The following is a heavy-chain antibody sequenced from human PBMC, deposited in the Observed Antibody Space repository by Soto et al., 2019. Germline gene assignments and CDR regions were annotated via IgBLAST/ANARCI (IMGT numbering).Heavy chain of an antibody. CDR2: INHSGST. CDR3: ARRECSGGSCYALHPYNWFDP. Sequence: PSETLSLTCAVYGGSFSGYYWSWIRQPPGKGLEWIGEINHSGSTNYNPSLKSRVTISVDTSKNQFSLKLSSVTAADTAVYYCARRECSGGSCYALHPYNWFDPWGQGTLVTVSS. J-gene: IGHJ5*02. D-gene: IGHD2-15*01. V-gene: IGHV4-34*01. CDR1: GGSFSGYY.